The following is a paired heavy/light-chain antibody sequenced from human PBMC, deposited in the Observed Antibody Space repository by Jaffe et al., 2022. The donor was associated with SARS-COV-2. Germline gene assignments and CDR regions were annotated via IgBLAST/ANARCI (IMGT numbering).Heavy chain of an antibody. CDR1: GFNFNTYA. Sequence: EVQVLESGGALVQPGGSLRLSCAASGFNFNTYAMSWVRQAPGKGLEWVSVISGSGASTYYADSVKGRFTISRDNSKNTLYLQMNGLRADDTAVYYCAGLSSGWYGYFDYWGQGTLVTVSS. J-gene: IGHJ4*02. CDR3: AGLSSGWYGYFDY. CDR2: ISGSGAST. V-gene: IGHV3-23*01. D-gene: IGHD6-19*01.
Light chain of an antibody. V-gene: IGKV1-5*03. CDR2: KAS. J-gene: IGKJ1*01. CDR3: QQYSGIGT. CDR1: QSISSY. Sequence: DIQMTQSPSTLSASVGDRVTITCRASQSISSYLAWYQQKPGKAPKLLIYKASSLESGVPSRFSGSGSGTEFTLTISSLQPDDFATYYCQQYSGIGTFGQGTKVEIK.